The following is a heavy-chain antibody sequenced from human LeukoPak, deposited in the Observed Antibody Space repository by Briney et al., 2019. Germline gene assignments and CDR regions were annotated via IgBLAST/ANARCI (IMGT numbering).Heavy chain of an antibody. Sequence: ASVKVSCKASGYTFTSYGISWVRQAPGQGLEWMGMIYPRDGSTSYAQKFQGRVTVTRDTSTSTVHMELSGLRSEDTAVYYCAKDQEGFDYWGQGTLVTVSS. V-gene: IGHV1-46*01. CDR3: AKDQEGFDY. CDR2: IYPRDGST. CDR1: GYTFTSYG. J-gene: IGHJ4*02.